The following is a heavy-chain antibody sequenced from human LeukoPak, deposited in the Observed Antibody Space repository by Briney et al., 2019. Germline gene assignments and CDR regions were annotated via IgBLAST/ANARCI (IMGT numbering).Heavy chain of an antibody. CDR3: ARVGVGATKDY. CDR2: IIPIFGTA. D-gene: IGHD1-26*01. Sequence: SVKVSCKASGGTFSSYAISWVRQAPGQGLEWMGGIIPIFGTANYAQKFQGRVTITADESTSTAYMELRSLRSDDTAVYYCARVGVGATKDYWGQGTLVTVSS. V-gene: IGHV1-69*13. CDR1: GGTFSSYA. J-gene: IGHJ4*02.